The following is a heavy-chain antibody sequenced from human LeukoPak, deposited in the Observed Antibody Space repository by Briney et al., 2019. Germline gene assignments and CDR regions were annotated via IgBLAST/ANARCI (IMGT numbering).Heavy chain of an antibody. D-gene: IGHD3-22*01. Sequence: ALVKVSCKVSGYTLTELCIHWVRQAPGKGLEWMGGFDPEENKRIYAQKFKGRVTMTEDTSTDTAYMELSRLRSDDTAVYYCAREVDYYDTSDYFPLGYWGQGTLVTVSS. CDR1: GYTLTELC. CDR3: AREVDYYDTSDYFPLGY. J-gene: IGHJ4*02. V-gene: IGHV1-24*01. CDR2: FDPEENKR.